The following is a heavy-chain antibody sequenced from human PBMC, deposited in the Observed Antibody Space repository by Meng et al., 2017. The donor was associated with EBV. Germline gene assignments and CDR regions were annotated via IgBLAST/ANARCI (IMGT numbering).Heavy chain of an antibody. CDR3: ARRGGVADWFDP. CDR1: GYTFTSYG. D-gene: IGHD2-15*01. V-gene: IGHV1-3*01. J-gene: IGHJ5*02. CDR2: INAGNGNT. Sequence: QVVQAGAEVKKPGASVKVSCKASGYTFTSYGMHWVRQAPGQRLEWMGWINAGNGNTKYSQKFQGRVTITRDTSASTAYMELSSLRSEDTAVYYCARRGGVADWFDPWGQGTLVTVSS.